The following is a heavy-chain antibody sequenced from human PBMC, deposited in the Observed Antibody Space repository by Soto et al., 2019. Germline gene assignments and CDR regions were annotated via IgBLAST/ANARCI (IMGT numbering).Heavy chain of an antibody. Sequence: QVHLVQSGAEVKKPGSSVKVSCKAPGGTFSNDAINWVRQAPGQGLEWMGRIIPIFSTTNYAQKFQGRVTMTADESTITAYLELSSLKQDDTAVYYCAREVAADGTFREDVFDIWGQGTLVIVSS. CDR3: AREVAADGTFREDVFDI. D-gene: IGHD6-13*01. CDR2: IIPIFSTT. CDR1: GGTFSNDA. V-gene: IGHV1-69*12. J-gene: IGHJ3*02.